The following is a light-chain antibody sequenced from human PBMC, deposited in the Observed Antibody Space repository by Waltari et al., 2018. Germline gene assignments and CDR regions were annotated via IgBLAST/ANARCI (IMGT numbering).Light chain of an antibody. V-gene: IGLV2-23*02. CDR1: SSDVGNYNL. CDR3: CSYAGLGIYV. CDR2: EVT. Sequence: QSGLTQPASVSGSPGQSITISCTGTSSDVGNYNLVSWYQQYPGKAPKLMVYEVTRRSYGVSDRFSGSKSGNTASLTIYGLQSEDEADYYCCSYAGLGIYVFGTGTKVTVL. J-gene: IGLJ1*01.